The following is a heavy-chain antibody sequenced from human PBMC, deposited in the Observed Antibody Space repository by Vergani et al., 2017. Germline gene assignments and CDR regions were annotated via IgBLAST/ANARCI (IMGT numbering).Heavy chain of an antibody. CDR1: GGTFSSYA. D-gene: IGHD3-22*01. CDR2: IIPILGTA. Sequence: QVQLVQSGAEVKKPGSSVKVSCKASGGTFSSYAISWVRQAPGQGLEWMGRIIPILGTANYAQKFQGRVTITADESTSTAYMELSSLRSEDTAVYYCAATYYDSSGFDYWGQGTLVTVSS. V-gene: IGHV1-69*11. J-gene: IGHJ4*02. CDR3: AATYYDSSGFDY.